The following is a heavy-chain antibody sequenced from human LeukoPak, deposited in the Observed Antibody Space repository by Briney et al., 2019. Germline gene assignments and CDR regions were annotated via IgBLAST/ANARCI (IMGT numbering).Heavy chain of an antibody. CDR1: CGSVSGYY. V-gene: IGHV4-34*01. CDR3: ARAVATITSYYNYYMDV. CDR2: INHSGST. J-gene: IGHJ6*03. D-gene: IGHD5-12*01. Sequence: SEPLSLTCAVHCGSVSGYYWSWIRQPPGQGREWIGEINHSGSTNYNPSLKSRVTISVDTSKNQLSLKLSSVTAADTAVYYCARAVATITSYYNYYMDVWGKGTTVTVSS.